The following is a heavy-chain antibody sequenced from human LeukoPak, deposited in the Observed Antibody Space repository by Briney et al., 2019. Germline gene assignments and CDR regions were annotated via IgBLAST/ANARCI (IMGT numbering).Heavy chain of an antibody. CDR3: ARGSPYYYGSGSYYAYYYMDV. V-gene: IGHV4-39*07. J-gene: IGHJ6*03. D-gene: IGHD3-10*01. CDR2: IYYSGST. CDR1: GGSISSSSYY. Sequence: PSETLSLTCTVSGGSISSSSYYWGWIRQPPGKGLEWIGSIYYSGSTYYNPSLKSRVTISVDTSKNQFSLKLSSVTAADTAVYYCARGSPYYYGSGSYYAYYYMDVWGKGTTVTVSS.